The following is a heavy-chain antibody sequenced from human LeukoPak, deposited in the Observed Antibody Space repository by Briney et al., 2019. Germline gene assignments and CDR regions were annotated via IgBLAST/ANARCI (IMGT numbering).Heavy chain of an antibody. CDR3: ARVDYGDYSKDFDY. J-gene: IGHJ4*02. Sequence: SETLSLTCAVYGGSFSGYYWSWIRQPPGKGLEWIGEINHSGRTNCNPSLKSRVTMSVDTSKNQFSLKVNSMTAADTAVYYCARVDYGDYSKDFDYWSQGTLVTVSS. CDR1: GGSFSGYY. CDR2: INHSGRT. D-gene: IGHD4-17*01. V-gene: IGHV4-34*01.